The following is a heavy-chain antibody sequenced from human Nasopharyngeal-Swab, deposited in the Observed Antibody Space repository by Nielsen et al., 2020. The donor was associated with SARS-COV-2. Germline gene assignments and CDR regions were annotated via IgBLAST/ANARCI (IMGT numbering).Heavy chain of an antibody. CDR1: GYTFTSYA. J-gene: IGHJ4*02. CDR2: INTDTGSL. Sequence: ASVKVSCKASGYTFTSYAMNWVRQAPGQGPEWMGWINTDTGSLMYAQGFTGRFVFSLDTSVSTAYLQISSLKAEDTAVYYCARTYYDILTGDFDYWGQGTLVTVSS. V-gene: IGHV7-4-1*02. D-gene: IGHD3-9*01. CDR3: ARTYYDILTGDFDY.